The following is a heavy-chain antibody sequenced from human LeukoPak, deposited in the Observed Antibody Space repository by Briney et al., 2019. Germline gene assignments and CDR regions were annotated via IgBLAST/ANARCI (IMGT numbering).Heavy chain of an antibody. CDR2: IYSGGST. Sequence: GGSLRLSCAASGFTVSSNYMSWVRQAPGKGLEWVSVIYSGGSTYYADSVKGRFTISRDNSKNTLYPQMNSLRAEDTAVYYCASEVYWPGAFDIWGQGTMVTVSS. CDR1: GFTVSSNY. J-gene: IGHJ3*02. V-gene: IGHV3-53*01. CDR3: ASEVYWPGAFDI. D-gene: IGHD2-8*02.